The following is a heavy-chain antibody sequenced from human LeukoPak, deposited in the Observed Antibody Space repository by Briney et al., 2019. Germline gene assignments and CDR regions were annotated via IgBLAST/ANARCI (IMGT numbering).Heavy chain of an antibody. Sequence: GSSVKVSCKASGGTFSSYVISWVRQAPGQGLEWMGRIIPIFGIANYAQKFQGRVTITADKSTSTAYMGLSSLRSEDTAVYYCARDVGYCSGGSCYPPYGMDVWGQGTTVTVSS. CDR3: ARDVGYCSGGSCYPPYGMDV. V-gene: IGHV1-69*04. J-gene: IGHJ6*02. CDR2: IIPIFGIA. CDR1: GGTFSSYV. D-gene: IGHD2-15*01.